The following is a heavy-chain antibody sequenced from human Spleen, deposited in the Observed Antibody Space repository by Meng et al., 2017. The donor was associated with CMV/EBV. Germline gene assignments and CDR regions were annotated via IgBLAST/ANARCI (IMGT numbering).Heavy chain of an antibody. J-gene: IGHJ4*02. D-gene: IGHD6-13*01. V-gene: IGHV4-38-2*02. CDR1: GGSISSYY. Sequence: SETLSLTCTVSGGSISSYYWTWIRQPPGKGLEWIGSIYHSGSTYYNPSLKSRVTISVDTSKNQFSLKLSSVTAADTAVHYCARVTEQQLADYWGQGTLVTVSS. CDR3: ARVTEQQLADY. CDR2: IYHSGST.